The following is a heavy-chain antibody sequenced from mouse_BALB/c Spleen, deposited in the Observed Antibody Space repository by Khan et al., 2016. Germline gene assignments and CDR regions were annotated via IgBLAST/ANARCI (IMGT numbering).Heavy chain of an antibody. Sequence: VQLQQSGPELVRPGTSVKISCKTSGYTFTDYNIHWVKQGHGKSLEWIGRSNPNIGGTSYNQKFKDQATLTLDKSSSTAYMDLRSLTSEDSAVYYCVRGQFAYWGQGTLVTVSA. CDR3: VRGQFAY. V-gene: IGHV1-22*01. CDR1: GYTFTDYN. CDR2: SNPNIGGT. J-gene: IGHJ3*01.